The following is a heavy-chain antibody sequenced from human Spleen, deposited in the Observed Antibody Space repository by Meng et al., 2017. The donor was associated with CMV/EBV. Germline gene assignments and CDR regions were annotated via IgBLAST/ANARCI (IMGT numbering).Heavy chain of an antibody. Sequence: GESLKISCATSEFMFSSYAMSWVRQAPGKGLEWVSGISGSGGTRKYADSVKGRFIISRDNSNNMVYLEMNSLRGEDTAIYYCAKVNYHEGKGLPSGAFDVWGQGTMVTVSS. CDR3: AKVNYHEGKGLPSGAFDV. V-gene: IGHV3-23*01. D-gene: IGHD3-22*01. J-gene: IGHJ3*01. CDR2: ISGSGGTR. CDR1: EFMFSSYA.